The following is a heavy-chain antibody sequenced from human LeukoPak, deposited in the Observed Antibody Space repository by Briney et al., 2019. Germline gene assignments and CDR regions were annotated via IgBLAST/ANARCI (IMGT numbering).Heavy chain of an antibody. CDR2: IYYSGST. CDR3: ARAGGAAAGKGAFDI. Sequence: SETLSLTCTVSGGSISSYYWSWIRQPPGKGLEWIGYIYYSGSTNYNPSLKSRVTISVDTSKNQFSLKLSSVTAADTAVYYCARAGGAAAGKGAFDIWGQGTMVTVSS. V-gene: IGHV4-59*01. D-gene: IGHD6-13*01. J-gene: IGHJ3*02. CDR1: GGSISSYY.